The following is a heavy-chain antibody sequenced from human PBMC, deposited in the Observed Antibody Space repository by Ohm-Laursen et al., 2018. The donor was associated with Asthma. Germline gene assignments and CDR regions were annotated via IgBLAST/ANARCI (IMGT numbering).Heavy chain of an antibody. V-gene: IGHV3-9*01. CDR1: GFTFDDYA. CDR2: ISWNSGSI. D-gene: IGHD2-2*01. J-gene: IGHJ6*02. CDR3: AKEPAASYGMDV. Sequence: SSLRLSCAASGFTFDDYAMHWVRQAPGKGLEWVSGISWNSGSIGYADSVKGRFTISRDNAKNSLYLQMNSLRAEDTALYYCAKEPAASYGMDVWGQGTTVTVSS.